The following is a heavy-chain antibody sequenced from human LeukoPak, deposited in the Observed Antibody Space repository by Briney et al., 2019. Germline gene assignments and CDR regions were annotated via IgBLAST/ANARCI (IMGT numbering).Heavy chain of an antibody. V-gene: IGHV4-61*02. CDR2: IYTSGST. CDR3: AREGDYDSSGYYSNVDY. CDR1: GGSISSGSYY. Sequence: TSETLSLTCTVSGGSISSGSYYWSWIRQPAGKGLEWIGRIYTSGSTNYNPSLKSRVTISVDTSKNQFSLKLSSVTAADTAVYYCAREGDYDSSGYYSNVDYWGQGTLVTVSS. D-gene: IGHD3-22*01. J-gene: IGHJ4*02.